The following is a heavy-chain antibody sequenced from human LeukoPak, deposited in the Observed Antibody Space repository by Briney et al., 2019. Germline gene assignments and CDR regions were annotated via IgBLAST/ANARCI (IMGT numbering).Heavy chain of an antibody. CDR1: GFTLSSFA. V-gene: IGHV3-23*01. CDR3: AKVRVVGDYNWFFDL. Sequence: GGSLRLSCAASGFTLSSFAMSWVRQAPGKGLEWVSAIVGSGASTYYADSVKGRFTISRDNSKNTLHLQMNSLRAEDTAIYHCAKVRVVGDYNWFFDLWAVAPWSLSPQ. J-gene: IGHJ2*01. D-gene: IGHD4-17*01. CDR2: IVGSGAST.